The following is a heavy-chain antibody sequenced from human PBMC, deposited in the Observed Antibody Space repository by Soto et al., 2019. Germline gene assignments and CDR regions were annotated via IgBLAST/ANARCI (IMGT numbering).Heavy chain of an antibody. CDR3: AKCPRDRSGVN. J-gene: IGHJ4*02. D-gene: IGHD3-3*01. CDR2: INGSGGSI. V-gene: IGHV3-23*01. Sequence: PGGSLRLSCAASGFTFSSYWMSWVRQAPGKGLEWVSSINGSGGSIYYADSVKGRFTVSRDNSKNTVYLQMNSLGAEDTAVYYCAKCPRDRSGVNWGQGTVVTVSS. CDR1: GFTFSSYW.